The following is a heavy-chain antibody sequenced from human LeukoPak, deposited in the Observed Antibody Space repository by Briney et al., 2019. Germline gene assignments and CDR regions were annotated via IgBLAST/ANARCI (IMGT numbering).Heavy chain of an antibody. Sequence: GGSLRLSCAASGFTFSSYEMNWVRQAPGKGLEWVSYISSSGSTIYYADSVKGRFTISRDNAKNSLYLQMNSLRAEDTAVYYCARAGEITFGGVIVLRPHDAFDIWGQGTMVTVSS. V-gene: IGHV3-48*03. D-gene: IGHD3-16*02. CDR2: ISSSGSTI. CDR1: GFTFSSYE. CDR3: ARAGEITFGGVIVLRPHDAFDI. J-gene: IGHJ3*02.